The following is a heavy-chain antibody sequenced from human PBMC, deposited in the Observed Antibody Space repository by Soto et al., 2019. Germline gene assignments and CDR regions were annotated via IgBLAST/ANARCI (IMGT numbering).Heavy chain of an antibody. Sequence: QVLLRESGPGLVEPSQTLSITCSVSGDSISSDNYYWSWIRQPPGKGLEWVAHIFNRGDTYYNPSVQCRVTMSVDKSRTHFSLKLGYVAVADAAVYLCARVHNLTGYDLTRGDYLDYWGQGILVTVSS. V-gene: IGHV4-30-4*01. CDR1: GDSISSDNYY. J-gene: IGHJ4*02. CDR2: IFNRGDT. CDR3: ARVHNLTGYDLTRGDYLDY. D-gene: IGHD3-9*01.